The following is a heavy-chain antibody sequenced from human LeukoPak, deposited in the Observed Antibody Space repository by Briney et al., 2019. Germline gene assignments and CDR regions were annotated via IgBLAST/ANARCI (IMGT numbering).Heavy chain of an antibody. D-gene: IGHD4-17*01. V-gene: IGHV3-30*04. CDR1: GFTFSHYA. CDR2: VSAEGDRR. CDR3: VRDLSGHYSFDH. Sequence: GGSMRLSCAASGFTFSHYAMHWVRRAPGKGLEWITFVSAEGDRRYYADSVKGRFTISRDDSKNTLYLQMNSLRPEDSALYYCVRDLSGHYSFDHWGQGALVTVSS. J-gene: IGHJ4*02.